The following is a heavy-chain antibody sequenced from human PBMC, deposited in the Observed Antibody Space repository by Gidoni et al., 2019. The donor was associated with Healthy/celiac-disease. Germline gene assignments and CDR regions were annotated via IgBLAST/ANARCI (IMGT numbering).Heavy chain of an antibody. CDR1: GGSFSGYY. CDR2: IKHSGST. CDR3: ARGSRGYSGYDRKSNWFDP. D-gene: IGHD5-12*01. J-gene: IGHJ5*02. Sequence: QVQLQQWGAGLLKPSATLSLTCAVYGGSFSGYYWSWIRQPPGKGLEWIGEIKHSGSTNYNPSLTSRVTISVDTSKIQFSLKLSSVTAADTAVYYCARGSRGYSGYDRKSNWFDPWGQGTLVTVSS. V-gene: IGHV4-34*01.